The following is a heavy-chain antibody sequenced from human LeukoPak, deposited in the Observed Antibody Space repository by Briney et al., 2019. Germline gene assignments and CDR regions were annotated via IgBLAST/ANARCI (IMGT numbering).Heavy chain of an antibody. J-gene: IGHJ4*02. Sequence: TSETLSLTCTVSGGSISSYYWSWIRQPPGKGLEWIGYIYYSGSTNYNPSLKSQVTISVDTSKNQFSLKLSSVTAADTAVYYCARNNLSGGSCFDYWGQGTLVTVSS. V-gene: IGHV4-59*01. CDR1: GGSISSYY. CDR3: ARNNLSGGSCFDY. CDR2: IYYSGST. D-gene: IGHD2-15*01.